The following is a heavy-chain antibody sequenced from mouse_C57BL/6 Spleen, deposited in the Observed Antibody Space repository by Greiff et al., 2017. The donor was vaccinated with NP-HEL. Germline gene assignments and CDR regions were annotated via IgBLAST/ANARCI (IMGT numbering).Heavy chain of an antibody. D-gene: IGHD1-1*01. V-gene: IGHV1-80*01. CDR2: IYPGDGDT. CDR3: ARFTTGVATDY. Sequence: VQLQESGAELVKPGASVKISCKASGYAFSSYWMNWVKQRPGKGLEWIGQIYPGDGDTNYNGKFKGKATLTADKSSSTAYMQLSSLTSEDSAVYFCARFTTGVATDYWGQGTTLTVSS. J-gene: IGHJ2*01. CDR1: GYAFSSYW.